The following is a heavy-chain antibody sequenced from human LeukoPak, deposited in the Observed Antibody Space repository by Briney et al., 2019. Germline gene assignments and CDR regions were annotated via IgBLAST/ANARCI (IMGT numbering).Heavy chain of an antibody. D-gene: IGHD3-10*01. Sequence: GGSLRLSCAASRFTFSSYSMNWVRQAPRKGLEWVSYISSSSSSIYYADSVKGRFTISRDNAKNSLYLQMNSLRAEDTAVYYCARRDGSGSSYFDYWGQGTLVTVSS. CDR1: RFTFSSYS. CDR2: ISSSSSSI. CDR3: ARRDGSGSSYFDY. J-gene: IGHJ4*02. V-gene: IGHV3-48*01.